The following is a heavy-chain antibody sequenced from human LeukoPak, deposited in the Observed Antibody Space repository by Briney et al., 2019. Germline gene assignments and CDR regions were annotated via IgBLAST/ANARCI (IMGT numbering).Heavy chain of an antibody. D-gene: IGHD3-22*01. Sequence: PSETLSLTCTVSGGSISSYYWSWIRQPPGKGLEWIGYIYYSGSTNYNPSLKSRVTISVDTSKNQFSLKLSSVTAADTAVYYCARGGYYDSSGYALFDYWGQGTLATVSS. V-gene: IGHV4-59*01. CDR1: GGSISSYY. J-gene: IGHJ4*02. CDR2: IYYSGST. CDR3: ARGGYYDSSGYALFDY.